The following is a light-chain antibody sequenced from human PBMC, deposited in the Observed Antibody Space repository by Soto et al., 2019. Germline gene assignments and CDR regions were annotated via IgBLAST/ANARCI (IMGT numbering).Light chain of an antibody. J-gene: IGKJ4*01. Sequence: EIVLTQSPATLSLSPGERATLSCRASQSVSSYLAWYQQKPGQPPRLLIYSASNRATGIPARFSGGGSGTDFTLTISSLEPEDFAVYYCQQRSNWPLTFGAGTNVEIE. V-gene: IGKV3-11*01. CDR3: QQRSNWPLT. CDR1: QSVSSY. CDR2: SAS.